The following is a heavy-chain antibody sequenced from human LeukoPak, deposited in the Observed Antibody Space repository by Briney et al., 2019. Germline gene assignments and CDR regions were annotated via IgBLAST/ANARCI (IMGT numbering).Heavy chain of an antibody. CDR3: ARNQVDILTGDDY. D-gene: IGHD3-9*01. V-gene: IGHV1-2*02. Sequence: ASVKVPCKASGYTFTGYYMHWVRQAPGQGLEWMGWINPNSGGTNYAQKFQGRVTMTRDTSISTAYMELRSLRSDDTAVYYCARNQVDILTGDDYWGQGTLVTVSS. J-gene: IGHJ4*02. CDR2: INPNSGGT. CDR1: GYTFTGYY.